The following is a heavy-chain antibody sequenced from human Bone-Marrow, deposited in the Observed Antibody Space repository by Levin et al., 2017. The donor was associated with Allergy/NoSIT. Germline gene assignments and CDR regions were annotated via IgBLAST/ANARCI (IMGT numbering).Heavy chain of an antibody. CDR1: GGSFSGYY. Sequence: SETLSLTCAVYGGSFSGYYWSWIRQPPGKGLEWIGEINHSGSTNYNPSLKSRVTISVDTSKNQFSLKLSSVTAADTAVYYCARGRGSSSDPFDYWGQGTLVTVSS. J-gene: IGHJ4*02. V-gene: IGHV4-34*01. CDR3: ARGRGSSSDPFDY. CDR2: INHSGST. D-gene: IGHD6-6*01.